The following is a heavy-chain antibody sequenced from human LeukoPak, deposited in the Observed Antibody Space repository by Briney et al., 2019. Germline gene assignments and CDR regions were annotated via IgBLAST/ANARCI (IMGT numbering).Heavy chain of an antibody. Sequence: SETLSLTCTVSGGSFSSGDYYWNWIRQPPGKRLEWIGYISYSGSTKYNPSLESRVTISGDTSKNQFSLKLSSVTAADTAVYYCVRVMLGTPNWFDPWGQGTLVTVSS. CDR1: GGSFSSGDYY. D-gene: IGHD3-10*02. V-gene: IGHV4-61*08. CDR3: VRVMLGTPNWFDP. J-gene: IGHJ5*02. CDR2: ISYSGST.